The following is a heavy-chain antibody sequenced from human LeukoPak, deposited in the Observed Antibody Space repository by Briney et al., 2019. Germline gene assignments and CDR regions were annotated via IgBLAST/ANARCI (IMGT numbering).Heavy chain of an antibody. V-gene: IGHV1-18*01. D-gene: IGHD3-22*01. CDR3: ARESSTYYYDSSGYYSTGAFDI. Sequence: ASVKVSCKASGYTFTSYGISWVRQAPGQGLEWIGWISAYNGNTNYAQKLQGRVTMTTDTSTSTAYMELRSLRSDDTAVYYCARESSTYYYDSSGYYSTGAFDIWGQGTMVTVSS. CDR1: GYTFTSYG. CDR2: ISAYNGNT. J-gene: IGHJ3*02.